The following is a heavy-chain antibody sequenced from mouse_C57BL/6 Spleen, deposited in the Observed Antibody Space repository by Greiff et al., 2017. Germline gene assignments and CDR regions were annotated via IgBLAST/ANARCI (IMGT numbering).Heavy chain of an antibody. D-gene: IGHD1-1*01. Sequence: VQLQQPGTELVKPGASVKLSCKASGYTFTSYWMHWVKQRPEQGLEWIGNINPSNGGTNYNEKFKSKATLTVDKSSSTAYMQLSSLTSEDSAVYYCANHYYGSSWYFDVWGTGTTVTVSS. CDR2: INPSNGGT. V-gene: IGHV1-53*01. J-gene: IGHJ1*03. CDR3: ANHYYGSSWYFDV. CDR1: GYTFTSYW.